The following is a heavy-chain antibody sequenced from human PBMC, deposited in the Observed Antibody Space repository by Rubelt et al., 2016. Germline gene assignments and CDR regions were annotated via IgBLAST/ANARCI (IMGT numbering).Heavy chain of an antibody. J-gene: IGHJ4*02. CDR3: VRDGSLDY. Sequence: QVQLVQSGAEVKKPGASVKVACKASGYTFTGYYMHWLRQAPGQGLEWMGWINPNSGGANYAQKFQGRVTMTRERSSSTAYMGLSRLRSDDTAVYYCVRDGSLDYWGQGTLVTVSS. CDR1: GYTFTGYY. V-gene: IGHV1-2*02. D-gene: IGHD2-15*01. CDR2: INPNSGGA.